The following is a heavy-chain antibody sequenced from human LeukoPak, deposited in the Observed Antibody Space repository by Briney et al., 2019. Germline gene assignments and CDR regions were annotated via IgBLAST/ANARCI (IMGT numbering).Heavy chain of an antibody. CDR1: GGSISSYY. Sequence: SETLSLTCTVSGGSISSYYWSWIRQPPGKGLEWIGYIYYSGSTNYNPSFKSRVTISVDTSKNQFSLKLSSVTAADTAVYYCAKIGYSYGFDYWGQGTLVTVSS. CDR2: IYYSGST. D-gene: IGHD5-18*01. V-gene: IGHV4-59*08. CDR3: AKIGYSYGFDY. J-gene: IGHJ4*02.